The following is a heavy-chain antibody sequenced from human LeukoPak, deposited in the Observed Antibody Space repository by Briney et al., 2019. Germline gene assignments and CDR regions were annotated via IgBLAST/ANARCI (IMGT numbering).Heavy chain of an antibody. J-gene: IGHJ4*02. V-gene: IGHV3-23*01. Sequence: GGSLRLSCATSGFIFSNAWMSWVRQAPGKGLEWVSAISGSGGSTYYADSVKGRFTISRDNSKNTLYLQMNSLRAEDTAVYYCAKDRAYYYDSSGYSYFDYWGQGTLVTVSS. D-gene: IGHD3-22*01. CDR1: GFIFSNAW. CDR2: ISGSGGST. CDR3: AKDRAYYYDSSGYSYFDY.